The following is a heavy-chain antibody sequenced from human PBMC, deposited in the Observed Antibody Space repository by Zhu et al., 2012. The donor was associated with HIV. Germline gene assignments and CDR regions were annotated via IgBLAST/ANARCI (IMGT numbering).Heavy chain of an antibody. CDR3: AKTRTNGWYSYAFDM. V-gene: IGHV4-39*01. D-gene: IGHD6-19*01. Sequence: QVQLQESGPGLVKPSETLSLTCTVSGGSITSSSYFWAWTRQPPGKGLEWIGTIYYSGSIYHNPSFKSRVTISVDTSKNQFSLKLSSVTAADTALYFCAKTRTNGWYSYAFDMWGQGTMVTVSS. CDR2: IYYSGSI. J-gene: IGHJ3*02. CDR1: GGSITSSSYF.